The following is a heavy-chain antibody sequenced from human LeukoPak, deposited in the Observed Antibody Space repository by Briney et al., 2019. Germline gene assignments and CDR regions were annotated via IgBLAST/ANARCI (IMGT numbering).Heavy chain of an antibody. CDR2: ILHSGAT. CDR3: LRDGYNNHGANS. V-gene: IGHV4-38-2*02. Sequence: SETLSLTCTVSGYSISSGYFWGWIRQPLGKGLEWIGDILHSGATFYNPSLKSRVTMSVDTSKNQFFLELNSVTAADTAVYYCLRDGYNNHGANSWGQGTLVTVS. CDR1: GYSISSGYF. D-gene: IGHD5-24*01. J-gene: IGHJ4*02.